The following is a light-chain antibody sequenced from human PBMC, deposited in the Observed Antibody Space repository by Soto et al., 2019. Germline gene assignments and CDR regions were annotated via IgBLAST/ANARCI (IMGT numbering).Light chain of an antibody. CDR2: GVS. J-gene: IGLJ2*01. CDR1: SSDIGGYNY. CDR3: SSYKTSSTVVV. Sequence: QSALTQPASVSGSPGQSITISCTGTSSDIGGYNYVSWYQQYPGKAPKLMIFGVSDRPSGVSNRFSGSKSGTTASLTISGLPAEDAADYYCSSYKTSSTVVVFGGGTKLTVL. V-gene: IGLV2-14*01.